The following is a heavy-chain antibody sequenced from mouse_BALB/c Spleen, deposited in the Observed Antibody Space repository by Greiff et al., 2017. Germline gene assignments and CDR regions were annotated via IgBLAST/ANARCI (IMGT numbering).Heavy chain of an antibody. D-gene: IGHD2-14*01. CDR2: IWGDGST. CDR3: ARDGGYDGSPFAY. Sequence: VMLVESGPGLVAPSQSLSITCTVSGFSLTGYGVNWVRQPPGKGLEWLGMIWGDGSTDYNSALKSRLSISKDNSKSQVFLKMNSLQTDDTARYYCARDGGYDGSPFAYWGQGTLVTVSA. J-gene: IGHJ3*01. V-gene: IGHV2-6-7*01. CDR1: GFSLTGYG.